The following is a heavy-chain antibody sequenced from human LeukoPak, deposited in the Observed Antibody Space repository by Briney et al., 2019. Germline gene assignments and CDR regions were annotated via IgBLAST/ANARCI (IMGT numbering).Heavy chain of an antibody. CDR2: ISASGGST. V-gene: IGHV3-23*01. Sequence: GSLRLSCAASGFTFSSSAMSWVRQVPGKGLEWVSGISASGGSTSYVTSVRGRFTISRDNAKNSLYLQMNNLRVEDTAVYYCAREEVKSFDNWGQGTLVTVSS. CDR1: GFTFSSSA. CDR3: AREEVKSFDN. J-gene: IGHJ4*02.